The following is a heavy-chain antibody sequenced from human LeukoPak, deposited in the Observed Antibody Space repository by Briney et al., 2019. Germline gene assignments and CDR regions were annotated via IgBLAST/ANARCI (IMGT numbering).Heavy chain of an antibody. CDR1: GYSISSGYY. V-gene: IGHV4-38-2*01. Sequence: SETLSLTCAVSGYSISSGYYWGWIRQPPGKGLEWIGSIYHSGSTYYNPSLKSRVTISVDTSKNQFSLKLSSVTAADTAVYYCARAPYSSGWPFDYWVQGTLVTVSS. CDR3: ARAPYSSGWPFDY. CDR2: IYHSGST. D-gene: IGHD6-19*01. J-gene: IGHJ4*02.